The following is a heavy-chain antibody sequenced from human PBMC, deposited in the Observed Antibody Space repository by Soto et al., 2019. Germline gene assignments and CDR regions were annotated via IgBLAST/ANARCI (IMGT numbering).Heavy chain of an antibody. CDR1: GYTFTSYG. J-gene: IGHJ4*02. D-gene: IGHD3-9*01. Sequence: GSSVKVSCKASGYTFTSYGISWVRQAPGQGLEWMGWISAYNGNTNYAQKLQGRVTMTTDTSTSTAYMELRSLRSDDTAVYYCARYQYRYFDWSERGCYFDYWGQGTLVTVSS. CDR2: ISAYNGNT. V-gene: IGHV1-18*01. CDR3: ARYQYRYFDWSERGCYFDY.